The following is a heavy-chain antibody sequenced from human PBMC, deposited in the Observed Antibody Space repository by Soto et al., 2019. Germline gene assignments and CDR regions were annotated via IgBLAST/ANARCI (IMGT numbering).Heavy chain of an antibody. D-gene: IGHD6-13*01. CDR3: ARDRGLYSSSWYVFDY. Sequence: QVQLVQSGAEVQKPGSSVKVSCKASGGTFSSYAISWVRQAPGQGLEWMGGIIPIFGTANYAQKFQGRVTITADESTSTAYMELSSLRSEDTAVYYCARDRGLYSSSWYVFDYWGQGTLVTVSS. CDR2: IIPIFGTA. J-gene: IGHJ4*02. CDR1: GGTFSSYA. V-gene: IGHV1-69*01.